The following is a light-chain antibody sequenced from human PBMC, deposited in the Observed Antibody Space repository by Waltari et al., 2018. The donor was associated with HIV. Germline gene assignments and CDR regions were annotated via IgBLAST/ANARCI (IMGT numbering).Light chain of an antibody. CDR3: QQYYSTPRT. J-gene: IGKJ1*01. V-gene: IGKV4-1*01. CDR1: QSVLYSSNNKNY. Sequence: PDSLAVSLGERATINCKSSQSVLYSSNNKNYLAWYQQKPGQPPKLLIYWASTRESGVPDRFSGSGSGTDFTLTISSLQAEDVAVYYCQQYYSTPRTFGRGTKVEIK. CDR2: WAS.